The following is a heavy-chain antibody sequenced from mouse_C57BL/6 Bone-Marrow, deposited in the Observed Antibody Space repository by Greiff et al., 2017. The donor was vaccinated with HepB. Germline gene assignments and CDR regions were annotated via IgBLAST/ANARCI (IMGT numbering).Heavy chain of an antibody. V-gene: IGHV14-4*01. D-gene: IGHD1-3*01. Sequence: VQLQQSGAELVRPGASVKLSCTASGFNIKDDYMHWVKQRPEQGLEWIGWIDPENGDTEYASKFQGKATITADTSSNTAYLQLSSLTSEDTAVYYCNTMSGSYFDYWGQGTTLTVSS. CDR2: IDPENGDT. CDR1: GFNIKDDY. CDR3: NTMSGSYFDY. J-gene: IGHJ2*01.